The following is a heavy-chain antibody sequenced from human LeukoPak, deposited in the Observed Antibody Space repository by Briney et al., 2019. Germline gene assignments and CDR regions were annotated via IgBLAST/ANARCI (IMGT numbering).Heavy chain of an antibody. D-gene: IGHD1-1*01. CDR2: IDGSGGGT. Sequence: GGSLRLSCAASGFTFSNFAMTWVRQSPGKGLEWVSAIDGSGGGTYYADSVKGRFAISRDNSMNTLYLQMSSLRAEDTAVYYCAKPSRAGSTHRYFYGMDVWGQGTTVTVSS. CDR3: AKPSRAGSTHRYFYGMDV. J-gene: IGHJ6*02. V-gene: IGHV3-23*01. CDR1: GFTFSNFA.